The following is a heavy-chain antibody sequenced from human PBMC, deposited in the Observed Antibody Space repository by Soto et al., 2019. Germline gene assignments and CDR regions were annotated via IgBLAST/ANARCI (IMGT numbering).Heavy chain of an antibody. CDR1: GGTFRTHA. J-gene: IGHJ6*02. Sequence: SVKVSCKASGGTFRTHAIIWVRQAPGQGLEWMGGIIPIFGTSKSAQKFQGRVAITADESTSTAYMELSSLRSEDTAVYYCAREAGDCSGVSCSFYRMDVWGQGTTVTVSS. D-gene: IGHD2-15*01. CDR2: IIPIFGTS. V-gene: IGHV1-69*13. CDR3: AREAGDCSGVSCSFYRMDV.